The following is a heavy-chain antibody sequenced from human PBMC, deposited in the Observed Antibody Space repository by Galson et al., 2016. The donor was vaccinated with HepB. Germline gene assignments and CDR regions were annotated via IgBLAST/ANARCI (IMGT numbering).Heavy chain of an antibody. CDR1: GFTVRDDY. V-gene: IGHV3-53*01. D-gene: IGHD1-26*01. CDR3: AKDLYTESYVSPDY. CDR2: IHSSGDT. J-gene: IGHJ4*02. Sequence: SLRLSCAASGFTVRDDYMNWVRQAPGKGLEWVSVIHSSGDTNYADSVKDRFTISRDTSKNTVYLQMNSLRAEDTAVYYCAKDLYTESYVSPDYWGQGTLVTVSS.